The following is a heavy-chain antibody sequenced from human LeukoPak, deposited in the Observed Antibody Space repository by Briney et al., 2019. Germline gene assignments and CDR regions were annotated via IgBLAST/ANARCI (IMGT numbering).Heavy chain of an antibody. CDR1: VGSFTTYI. Sequence: SVKVSCKASVGSFTTYIITWVRQAPGQGLEWMGRIVPVSGTTQYAQNFQGRVTITTDDSATTAYMELSSLRPEGTAVYYCARELGSTGSSVYWGQGTLVTVSS. CDR3: ARELGSTGSSVY. CDR2: IVPVSGTT. D-gene: IGHD1-1*01. V-gene: IGHV1-69*05. J-gene: IGHJ4*02.